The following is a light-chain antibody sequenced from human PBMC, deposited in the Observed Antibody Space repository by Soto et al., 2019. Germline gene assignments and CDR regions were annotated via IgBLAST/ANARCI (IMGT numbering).Light chain of an antibody. CDR3: QQYNNWPPIT. CDR2: GAS. Sequence: DTVLTHSLPTLWVTRQHSPPLXSQASQSVSSNLAWYQQKPGQAPRLLIYGASTRATGITARFSGSGSGTEFTLTISSLQSEDFAVYYCQQYNNWPPITFGQGTRLEI. J-gene: IGKJ5*01. V-gene: IGKV3-15*01. CDR1: QSVSSN.